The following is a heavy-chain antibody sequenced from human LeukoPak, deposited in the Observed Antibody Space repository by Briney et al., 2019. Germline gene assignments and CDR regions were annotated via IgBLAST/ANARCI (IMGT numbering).Heavy chain of an antibody. D-gene: IGHD6-13*01. CDR1: GGSFSGYY. Sequence: SETLSLTCAVYGGSFSGYYWSWIRQPPGKGLEWMGEINHSGSTNYNPSLKSRVTISVDTSKNQFSLKLSSVTAADTAVYYCARGYSSSWYGLDYWGQGTLVTVSS. V-gene: IGHV4-34*01. CDR3: ARGYSSSWYGLDY. J-gene: IGHJ4*02. CDR2: INHSGST.